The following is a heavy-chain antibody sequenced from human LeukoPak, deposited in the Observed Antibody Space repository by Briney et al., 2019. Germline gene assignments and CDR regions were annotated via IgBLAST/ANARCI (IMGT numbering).Heavy chain of an antibody. CDR1: GYTFTSYG. Sequence: ASVKVSCKASGYTFTSYGISWVRQAPGQGLEWMGWISAYNGNTNYAQKLQGRVTMTTDTSTSTAYMELRSLRSDDTAVYYCARGAMVRGANNWFDPWGQGTLVTVSS. V-gene: IGHV1-18*01. CDR2: ISAYNGNT. D-gene: IGHD3-10*01. CDR3: ARGAMVRGANNWFDP. J-gene: IGHJ5*02.